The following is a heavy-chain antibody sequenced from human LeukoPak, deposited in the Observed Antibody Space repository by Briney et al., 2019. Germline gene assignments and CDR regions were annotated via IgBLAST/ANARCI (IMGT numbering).Heavy chain of an antibody. CDR1: GYTFTGYY. CDR3: ARDNWVSRDHSSGWYDY. J-gene: IGHJ4*02. CDR2: INPNSGGT. D-gene: IGHD6-19*01. V-gene: IGHV1-2*02. Sequence: ASVKVSCKASGYTFTGYYMHWVRQAPGQGLEWMGWINPNSGGTNYAQKFQGRVTITADESTSTAYMELSSLRSEDTAVYYCARDNWVSRDHSSGWYDYWGQGTLVTVSS.